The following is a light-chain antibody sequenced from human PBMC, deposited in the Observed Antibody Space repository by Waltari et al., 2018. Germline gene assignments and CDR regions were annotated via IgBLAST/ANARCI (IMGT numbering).Light chain of an antibody. V-gene: IGKV1-5*01. CDR3: QQYSGYSGP. J-gene: IGKJ4*01. CDR1: QSISRW. Sequence: DIQMTQFPSTLSASVGDRVTITCRASQSISRWLAWDQQKPGKAPKVLNYDASTLESGVPSRFSGSGSGTEFTLAISSLQPDDFATYYCQQYSGYSGPFGGGTKVEIK. CDR2: DAS.